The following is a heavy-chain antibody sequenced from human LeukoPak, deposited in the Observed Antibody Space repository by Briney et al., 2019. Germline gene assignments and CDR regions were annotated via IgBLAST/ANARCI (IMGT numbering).Heavy chain of an antibody. Sequence: GGSLRLSCAASGLIVSRHYMSWVRQAPGKGLEWVSVLYTDVTTYYSDSVKGRFTISRDNAKNSLYLQMNSLRVEDTAVYYCVRQKKSHGNFDYWGQGTLVTVSS. J-gene: IGHJ4*02. CDR3: VRQKKSHGNFDY. D-gene: IGHD1-26*01. V-gene: IGHV3-53*01. CDR1: GLIVSRHY. CDR2: LYTDVTT.